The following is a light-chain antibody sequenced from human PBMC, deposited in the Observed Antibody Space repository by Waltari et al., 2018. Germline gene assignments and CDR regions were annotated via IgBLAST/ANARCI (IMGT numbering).Light chain of an antibody. CDR1: ASDVGAYKF. CDR3: CSYAGSSTYV. Sequence: QSALTQPASVSGSPGQSIPITCTGTASDVGAYKFVSWYQQHPGKAPKILIYEVSRRPSGVSSRFSASKSGNTASLTISALQADDEADYYCCSYAGSSTYVFGSGTKITVL. J-gene: IGLJ1*01. CDR2: EVS. V-gene: IGLV2-23*02.